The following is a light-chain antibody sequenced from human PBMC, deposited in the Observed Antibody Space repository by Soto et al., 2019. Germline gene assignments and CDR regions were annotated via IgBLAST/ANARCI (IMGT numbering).Light chain of an antibody. CDR1: QSISSNY. Sequence: EIVLTQSPGTLSLSPGERATLSCRACQSISSNYLAWYQQRPGQAPRLLIFGASYRATGIPDRFSGSGSGTDFTLTISRLEPEDFAVYYCQQYSSSPPEFTFGPGTRVDSK. CDR3: QQYSSSPPEFT. J-gene: IGKJ3*01. CDR2: GAS. V-gene: IGKV3-20*01.